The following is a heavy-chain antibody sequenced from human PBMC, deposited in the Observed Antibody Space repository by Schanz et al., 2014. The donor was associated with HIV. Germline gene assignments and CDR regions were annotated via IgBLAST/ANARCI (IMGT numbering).Heavy chain of an antibody. CDR2: IWYDGSNK. Sequence: VQLLESGGGLEQPGRSLRLSCAASGFTFSTSGMHWVRQVPARGLEWVAMIWYDGSNKFYADSVKGRFTISRDNSKNTLFLQMNSLRAEDTAVYYCARALGRFRLYHLDYWGQGTLVTVSS. V-gene: IGHV3-33*01. J-gene: IGHJ4*02. CDR1: GFTFSTSG. D-gene: IGHD3-16*01. CDR3: ARALGRFRLYHLDY.